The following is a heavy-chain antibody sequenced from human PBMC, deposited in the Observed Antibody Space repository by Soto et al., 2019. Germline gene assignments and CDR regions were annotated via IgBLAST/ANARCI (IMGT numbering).Heavy chain of an antibody. D-gene: IGHD2-15*01. V-gene: IGHV3-30*03. CDR3: AGGQYYFDY. J-gene: IGHJ4*02. Sequence: QVQLVESGGGVVQSGTSLRLSCAASGFPFSSYGMHWVRQAPGKGLEWVAQISYDGSNKFYADSVKGRFTISRDHSKNTLYLQMSSLSAEEKAVYYCAGGQYYFDYCGQGTVVSVSS. CDR2: ISYDGSNK. CDR1: GFPFSSYG.